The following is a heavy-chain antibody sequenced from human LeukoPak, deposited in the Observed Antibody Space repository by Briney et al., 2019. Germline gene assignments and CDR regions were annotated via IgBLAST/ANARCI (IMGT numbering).Heavy chain of an antibody. J-gene: IGHJ5*02. Sequence: GASLRLSCAASGFSFRRYDMHWLRQAPGKGPEWVATTSYDGTSELYADFVKGRFSISRDNFRNTLSLQMDTLRPEDTAIYYCARAKGLAGSYLDNWFDPWGQGTRVIVSS. CDR2: TSYDGTSE. CDR1: GFSFRRYD. D-gene: IGHD1-26*01. V-gene: IGHV3-30*04. CDR3: ARAKGLAGSYLDNWFDP.